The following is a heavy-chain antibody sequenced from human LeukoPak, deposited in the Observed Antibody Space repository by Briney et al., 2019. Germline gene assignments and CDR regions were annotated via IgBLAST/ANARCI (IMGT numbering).Heavy chain of an antibody. Sequence: GGSPRLSCAASGFTVSSNYMSWVRQAPGKGLEWVSVIYSGGSTYYADSVKGRFTISRDNSKNTLYLQMNSLRAEDTAVYYCASSLSVVVVTHAFDIWGQGTMATVSS. V-gene: IGHV3-66*01. CDR1: GFTVSSNY. CDR2: IYSGGST. CDR3: ASSLSVVVVTHAFDI. D-gene: IGHD3-22*01. J-gene: IGHJ3*02.